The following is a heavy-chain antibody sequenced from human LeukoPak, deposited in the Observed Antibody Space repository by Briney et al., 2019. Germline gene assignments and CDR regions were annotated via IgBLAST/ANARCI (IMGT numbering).Heavy chain of an antibody. CDR1: GGSIGTYY. D-gene: IGHD3-16*02. J-gene: IGHJ6*03. V-gene: IGHV4-59*08. Sequence: PSETLSLTCTVSGGSIGTYYWSWVRQSPGTGLEWMGCIYVTGTRYNPYLQSRVTISVDRSRNQFFLKMTSVAAEETAVCYCARHIGGGIEDMDVWGRGTKVTVSS. CDR2: IYVTGT. CDR3: ARHIGGGIEDMDV.